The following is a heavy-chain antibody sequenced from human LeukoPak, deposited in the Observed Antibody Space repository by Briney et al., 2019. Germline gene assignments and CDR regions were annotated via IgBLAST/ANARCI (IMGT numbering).Heavy chain of an antibody. J-gene: IGHJ3*02. Sequence: GASVKVSCKASGYTFTGYYMPWVGRAAGQGRGWMGWINPNSGGTNYAQNFQGSVTMTRDTSISTAYMELSRLRSDDTAVYYCARDPQAAAGMGAFDIWGQGTMVTVSS. CDR3: ARDPQAAAGMGAFDI. V-gene: IGHV1-2*02. CDR1: GYTFTGYY. CDR2: INPNSGGT. D-gene: IGHD6-13*01.